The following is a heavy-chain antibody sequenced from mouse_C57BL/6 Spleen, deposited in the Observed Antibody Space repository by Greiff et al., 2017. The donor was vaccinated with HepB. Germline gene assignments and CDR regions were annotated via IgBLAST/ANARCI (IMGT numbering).Heavy chain of an antibody. CDR3: ARGTAQVLDY. V-gene: IGHV1-63*01. CDR1: GYTFTNYW. Sequence: QVQLQQSGAELVRPGTSVKMSCKASGYTFTNYWIGWAKQRPGHGLEWIGDIYPGGGYTNYNEKFKGKATLTADKSSSTAYMQFSSLTSEDSAIYYCARGTAQVLDYWGQGTTLTVSS. D-gene: IGHD3-2*02. CDR2: IYPGGGYT. J-gene: IGHJ2*01.